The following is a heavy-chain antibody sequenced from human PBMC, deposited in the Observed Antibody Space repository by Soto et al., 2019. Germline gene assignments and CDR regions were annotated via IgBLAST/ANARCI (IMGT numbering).Heavy chain of an antibody. Sequence: PGGSLRLSCAGSGFTLNTYSMNWVRQAPGKGLEWASYISNSRTTIYYADSVKGRFTTSRDDAKNSLYLQMNSLRDDDTAVYYCVRGRSDSLMDVWGQGTTVTVSS. CDR2: ISNSRTTI. D-gene: IGHD2-15*01. CDR1: GFTLNTYS. CDR3: VRGRSDSLMDV. J-gene: IGHJ6*02. V-gene: IGHV3-48*02.